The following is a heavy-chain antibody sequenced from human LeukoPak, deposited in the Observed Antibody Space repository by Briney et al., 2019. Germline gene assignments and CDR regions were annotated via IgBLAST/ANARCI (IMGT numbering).Heavy chain of an antibody. CDR2: INPNSGGT. CDR3: ARDGYYYDSSGYLSVYYYYGMDV. D-gene: IGHD3-22*01. J-gene: IGHJ6*02. Sequence: ASVKVSCKASGYRFSDYYMHWVRQAPGQGLEWMGWINPNSGGTNYAQKFQGRVTMTRDTSISTAYMELSRLRSDDTAVYYCARDGYYYDSSGYLSVYYYYGMDVWGQGTTVTVSS. V-gene: IGHV1-2*02. CDR1: GYRFSDYY.